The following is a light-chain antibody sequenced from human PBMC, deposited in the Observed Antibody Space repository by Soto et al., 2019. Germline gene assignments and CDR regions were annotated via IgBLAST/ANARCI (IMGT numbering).Light chain of an antibody. CDR2: GAS. Sequence: EIVLTQSPGTLSLSPGERATLSCRASQSVSSSYLAWYQQKPGQAPRLLIYGASSRATGIPDRFSGSGSWTDFALNISRLEPEDFAVYYCQQYGRSPHTFGQGTKLEIK. CDR3: QQYGRSPHT. J-gene: IGKJ2*01. V-gene: IGKV3-20*01. CDR1: QSVSSSY.